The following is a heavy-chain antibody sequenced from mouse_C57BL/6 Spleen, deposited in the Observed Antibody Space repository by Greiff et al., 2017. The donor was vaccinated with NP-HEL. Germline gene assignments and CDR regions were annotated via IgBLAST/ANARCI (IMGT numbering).Heavy chain of an antibody. CDR1: GYTFTSYW. J-gene: IGHJ3*01. V-gene: IGHV1-50*01. CDR2: IDPSDSYT. CDR3: ASEGRAWFAY. Sequence: QVQLQQPGAELVKPGASVKLSCKASGYTFTSYWMQWVKQRPGQGLEWIGEIDPSDSYTNYNQKFKGKATLTVDTSSSTAYMQLSSLTSEDSAVYYCASEGRAWFAYWGQGTLVTVSA. D-gene: IGHD3-3*01.